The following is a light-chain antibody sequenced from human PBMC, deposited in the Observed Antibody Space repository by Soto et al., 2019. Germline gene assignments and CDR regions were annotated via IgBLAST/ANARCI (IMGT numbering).Light chain of an antibody. CDR3: SSYAGGKRV. CDR1: SSDVGHYNY. V-gene: IGLV2-8*01. CDR2: EVT. J-gene: IGLJ1*01. Sequence: QSALTQPPSASGSPGQSVTISCTGTSSDVGHYNYVSWYQHHPGKAPKLMIDEVTKRPSAVPDRVSGSKSGNTASLTVSGLQAEDEADYYCSSYAGGKRVFGNGTKLTVL.